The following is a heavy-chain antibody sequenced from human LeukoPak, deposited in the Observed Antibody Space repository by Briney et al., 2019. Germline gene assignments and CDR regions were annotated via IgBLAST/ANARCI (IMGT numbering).Heavy chain of an antibody. J-gene: IGHJ4*02. CDR2: INTNTGNP. D-gene: IGHD4-17*01. CDR1: GYTFSSYA. V-gene: IGHV7-4-1*02. Sequence: ASVKVSCKASGYTFSSYAMNWVRQAPGQGLEWMGWINTNTGNPTYAQGFTGRFVFSLGTSASTAYLQISSLQAEDTAVYYCARSNNDGDYLGVGSDYWGQGTLVTVSS. CDR3: ARSNNDGDYLGVGSDY.